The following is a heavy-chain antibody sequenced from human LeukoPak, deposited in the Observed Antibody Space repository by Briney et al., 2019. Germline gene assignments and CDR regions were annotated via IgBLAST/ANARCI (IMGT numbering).Heavy chain of an antibody. CDR3: AKGSGYDTDFDS. Sequence: GGSLRLSCATSGFTFSTYVMSWVRQAPGKGLEWVSGISGSGDNTYYADSVKGRFTISRDNSKNTLYLQVNSLRAEDTAVYYCAKGSGYDTDFDSWGQGTLVTVSS. J-gene: IGHJ4*02. D-gene: IGHD3-9*01. V-gene: IGHV3-23*01. CDR1: GFTFSTYV. CDR2: ISGSGDNT.